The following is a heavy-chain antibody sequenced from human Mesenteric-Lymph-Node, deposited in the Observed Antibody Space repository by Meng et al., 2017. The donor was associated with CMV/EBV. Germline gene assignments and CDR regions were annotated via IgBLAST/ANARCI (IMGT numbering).Heavy chain of an antibody. CDR2: ISTSGTIM. D-gene: IGHD3-10*01. J-gene: IGHJ3*02. CDR3: ASLYYYGSSYAFDI. Sequence: GESLKISCAASGFTFSSYDMNWVRQAPGKGLEWVSYISTSGTIMYDADSVRGRFTISRDNAKNSLYLQMNSLRAEDTAVYYCASLYYYGSSYAFDIWGQGTVVTVSS. CDR1: GFTFSSYD. V-gene: IGHV3-48*03.